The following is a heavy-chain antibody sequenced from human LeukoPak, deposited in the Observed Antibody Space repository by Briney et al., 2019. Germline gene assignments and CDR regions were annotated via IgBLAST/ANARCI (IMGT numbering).Heavy chain of an antibody. CDR3: ALCGGDCYQFDY. Sequence: SETLSLTCTVSGGSISSGDYYWSWIRQPPGKGLEWIGYIYYRGSTYYNPSLKSRVTISVDTSKNQFSLKLSSVTAADTAVYYCALCGGDCYQFDYWGQGTLVTVFS. D-gene: IGHD2-21*02. CDR1: GGSISSGDYY. V-gene: IGHV4-30-4*01. CDR2: IYYRGST. J-gene: IGHJ4*02.